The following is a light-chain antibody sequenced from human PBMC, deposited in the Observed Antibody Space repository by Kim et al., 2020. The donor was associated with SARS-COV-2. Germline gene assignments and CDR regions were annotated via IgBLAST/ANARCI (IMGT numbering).Light chain of an antibody. J-gene: IGKJ1*01. CDR3: KQTYSASRT. Sequence: DIQMTQSPSSLSASVGDRVTITCRASQDISRYLNWYQQKPGKAPKLLIYTASSLQSGVPSRFTGSGSETDFTLTISSLQPEDCATYYCKQTYSASRTFGQGTKVDIK. CDR2: TAS. V-gene: IGKV1-39*01. CDR1: QDISRY.